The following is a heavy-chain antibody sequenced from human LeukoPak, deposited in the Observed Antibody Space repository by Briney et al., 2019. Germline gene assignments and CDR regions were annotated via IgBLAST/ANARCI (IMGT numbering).Heavy chain of an antibody. CDR2: FDPEDGEA. CDR3: ARGKSGYDYGLDH. J-gene: IGHJ4*02. CDR1: GETLTELS. D-gene: IGHD5-12*01. Sequence: ASVKVSCKVSGETLTELSIHWVRQAPGKGLEWMGGFDPEDGEAIYAEKFQGRVTMTEDTSTDTVYMELSSLRSEDTAVYYCARGKSGYDYGLDHWGQGILVIVSS. V-gene: IGHV1-24*01.